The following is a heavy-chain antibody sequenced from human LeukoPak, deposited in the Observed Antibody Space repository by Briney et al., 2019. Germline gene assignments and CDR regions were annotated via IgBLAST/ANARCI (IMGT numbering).Heavy chain of an antibody. D-gene: IGHD6-13*01. J-gene: IGHJ6*02. CDR2: IKQDGTEK. V-gene: IGHV3-7*03. CDR1: GFTFSNYW. Sequence: PGGSLRLSCAASGFTFSNYWMTWVRQAPGKGLEWVANIKQDGTEKYYVDSVKGRFTISRDNAENSLYLQMNSLRAEDTAVCYCAKAPAAATKYYYGMDVWGQGTTVTVSS. CDR3: AKAPAAATKYYYGMDV.